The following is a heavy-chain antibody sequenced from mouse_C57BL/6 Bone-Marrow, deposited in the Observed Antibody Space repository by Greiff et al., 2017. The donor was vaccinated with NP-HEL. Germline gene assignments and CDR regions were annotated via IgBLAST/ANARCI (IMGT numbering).Heavy chain of an antibody. V-gene: IGHV5-16*01. J-gene: IGHJ2*01. Sequence: EVKLVESEGGLVQPGSSMKLSCTASGFTFSDYYMAWVRQVPEKGLEWVANINYDGSSTYYLDSLKSRFIISRDNAKNILYLQMSSLKSEDTATYYCAREEVTTPYFDYWGQGTTLTVSS. CDR2: INYDGSST. CDR1: GFTFSDYY. D-gene: IGHD2-2*01. CDR3: AREEVTTPYFDY.